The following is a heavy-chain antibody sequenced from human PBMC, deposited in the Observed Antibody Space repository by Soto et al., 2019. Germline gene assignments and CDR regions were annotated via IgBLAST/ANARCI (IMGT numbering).Heavy chain of an antibody. J-gene: IGHJ4*02. CDR2: IGGNGGTT. Sequence: EVQLLDSGGGLVQPGGSLRLSCVASGFTFSTYAMSWVRQAPGKGLEWVSGIGGNGGTTRYADFVKGRFTISRDNSKNTVYLQMNSLRVEDTAVYYCAKTLYGGCDYWGRGTLVTVSS. CDR3: AKTLYGGCDY. D-gene: IGHD5-12*01. V-gene: IGHV3-23*01. CDR1: GFTFSTYA.